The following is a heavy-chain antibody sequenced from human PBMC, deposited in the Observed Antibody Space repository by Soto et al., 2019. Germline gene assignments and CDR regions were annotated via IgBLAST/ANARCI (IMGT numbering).Heavy chain of an antibody. V-gene: IGHV4-59*08. CDR1: GGSIGNYY. Sequence: SETLSLTCSVSGGSIGNYYWSWIRQPPGKGLEWIGFIYHSETTNYNPSLKSRVTMSVDTPKNLFSLKLSSVTAADTAVYYCARLGLYSSGSGSNFPGYFVYWGQRTLVTVSS. CDR2: IYHSETT. CDR3: ARLGLYSSGSGSNFPGYFVY. D-gene: IGHD3-10*01. J-gene: IGHJ4*02.